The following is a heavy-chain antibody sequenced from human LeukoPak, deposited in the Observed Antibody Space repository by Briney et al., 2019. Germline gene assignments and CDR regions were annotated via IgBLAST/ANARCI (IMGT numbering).Heavy chain of an antibody. CDR3: ARASGTYYYYYYMDV. J-gene: IGHJ6*03. V-gene: IGHV4-34*01. Sequence: SETLSLTCAVYGGSFSGYYWSWIRQPPGKGLEWIGEINHSGSTNYNPSLKSRVTISVDTSKNQFSLKLSSVTAADTAVYYCARASGTYYYYYYMDVWGKGTTVTISS. CDR2: INHSGST. CDR1: GGSFSGYY. D-gene: IGHD3-10*01.